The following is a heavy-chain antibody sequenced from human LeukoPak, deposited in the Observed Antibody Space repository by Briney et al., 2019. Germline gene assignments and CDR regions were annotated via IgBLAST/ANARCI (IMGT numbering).Heavy chain of an antibody. V-gene: IGHV4-61*02. CDR1: GGSISSGSYY. D-gene: IGHD2-15*01. J-gene: IGHJ6*03. CDR3: ARSREGWSYYYYYMDV. CDR2: IYTSGST. Sequence: SQTLSLTCTVSGGSISSGSYYWSWIRQPAGKGLEWIGRIYTSGSTNYNPSLKSRVTISVDTSKNQFSLKLSSVTAADTAVYYCARSREGWSYYYYYMDVWGKGTTVTVSS.